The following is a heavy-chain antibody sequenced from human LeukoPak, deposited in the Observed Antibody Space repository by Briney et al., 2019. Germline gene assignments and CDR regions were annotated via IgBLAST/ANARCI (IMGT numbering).Heavy chain of an antibody. Sequence: PGGSLRVSCAASGFTFNMYWMTWVRQAPGKGLEWVATIKTDGSQQSYADSVEGRFTVSRENAQNYLYLQMHSLRAEDTAFYYCAREISSDRPMRFDFWGQGTLVIVSS. CDR1: GFTFNMYW. D-gene: IGHD2-21*02. J-gene: IGHJ4*02. V-gene: IGHV3-7*01. CDR2: IKTDGSQQ. CDR3: AREISSDRPMRFDF.